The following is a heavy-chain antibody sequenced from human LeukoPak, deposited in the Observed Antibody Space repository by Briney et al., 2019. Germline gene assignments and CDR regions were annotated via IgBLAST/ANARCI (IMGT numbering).Heavy chain of an antibody. J-gene: IGHJ4*02. CDR3: ARREDSGWYRFDY. CDR1: GGSISSSSYY. V-gene: IGHV4-61*02. Sequence: KPSETLSLTCTVSGGSISSSSYYWSWIRQPAGKGLEWIGRIYTSGSTNYNPSLKSRVTISIDTSKNQFYLKLSSVTAADTAVYYCARREDSGWYRFDYWGQGTLVTVSS. D-gene: IGHD6-19*01. CDR2: IYTSGST.